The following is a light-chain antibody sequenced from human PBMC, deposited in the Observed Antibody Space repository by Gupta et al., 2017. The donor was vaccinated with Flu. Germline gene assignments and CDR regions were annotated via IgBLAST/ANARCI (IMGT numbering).Light chain of an antibody. V-gene: IGLV6-57*01. J-gene: IGLJ3*02. Sequence: SGSIARNYVQWYQQRPGSSTTTVIFENNERPSEVPDRFSGSVDSSSNSASLTISGLKAEDEADYYCQSFDSSILLVFGGGTKLTVL. CDR2: ENN. CDR1: SGSIARNY. CDR3: QSFDSSILLV.